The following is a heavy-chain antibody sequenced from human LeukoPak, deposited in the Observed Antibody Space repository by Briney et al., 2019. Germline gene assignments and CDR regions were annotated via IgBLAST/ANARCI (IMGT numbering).Heavy chain of an antibody. CDR3: ARTRTYYYDSSGYAFDI. J-gene: IGHJ3*02. Sequence: KSSETVSLTCTVSGGSISSYYWSWIRQPPGKGLEWIGYIYYSGSTNYNPSLKSRVTISVDTSKNQFSLKLSSVTAADTAVYYCARTRTYYYDSSGYAFDIWGQGTMVTVSS. CDR2: IYYSGST. D-gene: IGHD3-22*01. V-gene: IGHV4-59*01. CDR1: GGSISSYY.